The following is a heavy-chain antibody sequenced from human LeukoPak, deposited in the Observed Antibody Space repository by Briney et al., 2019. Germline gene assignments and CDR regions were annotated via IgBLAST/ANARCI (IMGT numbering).Heavy chain of an antibody. Sequence: SETLSLTCTVSGGSISTYYWSWIRQPPGKGLEWIGYIYYTGSTSYNPTLKSRVTMSLDASKNQFSLELNSVTPADTAVYYCARGGNYWPQWWFDPWGRGTLVSVSS. D-gene: IGHD1-26*01. CDR2: IYYTGST. CDR1: GGSISTYY. CDR3: ARGGNYWPQWWFDP. J-gene: IGHJ5*02. V-gene: IGHV4-59*01.